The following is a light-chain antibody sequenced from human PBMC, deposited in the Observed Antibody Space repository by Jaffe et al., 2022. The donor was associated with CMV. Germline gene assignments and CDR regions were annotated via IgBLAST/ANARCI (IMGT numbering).Light chain of an antibody. CDR2: AAS. CDR3: QQMYSPPVT. V-gene: IGKV1-39*01. Sequence: DIQMTQSPSSLSAYVGDRVTITCRASQYIGTHLTWYQQKPGKAPQVLIFAASSLQSGVPPRFSGSGSGTDFTLTINNLQPDDFTTYFCQQMYSPPVTFGGGT. CDR1: QYIGTH. J-gene: IGKJ4*01.